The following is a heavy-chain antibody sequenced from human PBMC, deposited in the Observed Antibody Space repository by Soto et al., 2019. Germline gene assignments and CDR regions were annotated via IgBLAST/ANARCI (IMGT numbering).Heavy chain of an antibody. J-gene: IGHJ6*02. D-gene: IGHD2-8*01. CDR1: GGTFSSYD. CDR3: ARASEGYCTNGVCYENYYYGMDV. V-gene: IGHV1-69*13. CDR2: IIPIFGTA. Sequence: SVKVSCKSSGGTFSSYDINWVRQAPGQGLEWMGGIIPIFGTANYAQKFQGRVTITADESTSTAYMELSSLRSEDTAVYYCARASEGYCTNGVCYENYYYGMDVWGQGTTVTVSS.